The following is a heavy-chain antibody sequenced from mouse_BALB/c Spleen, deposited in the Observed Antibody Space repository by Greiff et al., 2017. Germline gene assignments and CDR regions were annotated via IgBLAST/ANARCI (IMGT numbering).Heavy chain of an antibody. Sequence: QVQLQQSGAELMKPGASVKISCKATGYTFSSYWIEWVKQRPGHGLEWIGEILPGSGSTNYNEKFKGKATFTADTSSNTAYMQLSSLTSEDSAVYYCAGYYGSSYDYYAMDYWGQGTSVTVSS. J-gene: IGHJ4*01. V-gene: IGHV1-9*01. CDR3: AGYYGSSYDYYAMDY. CDR2: ILPGSGST. D-gene: IGHD1-1*01. CDR1: GYTFSSYW.